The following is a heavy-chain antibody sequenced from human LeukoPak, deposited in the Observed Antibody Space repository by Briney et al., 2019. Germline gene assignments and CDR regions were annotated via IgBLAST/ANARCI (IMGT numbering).Heavy chain of an antibody. V-gene: IGHV4-31*03. CDR3: ARSGYSGYDPTTGLDY. D-gene: IGHD5-12*01. Sequence: PSQTLSLTCTVSGGSISSGGYYWSWIRQHPGKGLEWIGYIYYSGSTYYNPSLKSRVTISVDTSKNQFSLKLSSVTAAGTAVYYCARSGYSGYDPTTGLDYWGQGTLVTVSS. J-gene: IGHJ4*02. CDR2: IYYSGST. CDR1: GGSISSGGYY.